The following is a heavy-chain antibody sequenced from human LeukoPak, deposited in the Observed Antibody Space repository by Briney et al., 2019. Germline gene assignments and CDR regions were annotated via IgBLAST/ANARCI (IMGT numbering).Heavy chain of an antibody. CDR1: GFTFSSYE. J-gene: IGHJ4*02. V-gene: IGHV3-48*02. Sequence: GSLRLSCAASGFTFSSYEMNWVRQAPGRGLEWISYISSTSNSIRYADSVKGRFTISRDNAKESLYLQMNSLRDEDTAVYYCARSYGSTLGGDYWGQGTLVTVSS. CDR2: ISSTSNSI. CDR3: ARSYGSTLGGDY. D-gene: IGHD2-15*01.